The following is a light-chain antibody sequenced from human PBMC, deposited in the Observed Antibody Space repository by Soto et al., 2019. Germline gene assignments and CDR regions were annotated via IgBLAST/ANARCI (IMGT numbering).Light chain of an antibody. Sequence: QSVLTQPPSASGSPGQSVTISCTGTSSDVCGYNFVSWYQQHPGKAPKLMIYEVSERPSGVPDRFSGSKSGNTASLTVSGLQADDEADYYCTSYAGSNIPVVFGGGTKLTVL. V-gene: IGLV2-8*01. CDR2: EVS. CDR1: SSDVCGYNF. CDR3: TSYAGSNIPVV. J-gene: IGLJ2*01.